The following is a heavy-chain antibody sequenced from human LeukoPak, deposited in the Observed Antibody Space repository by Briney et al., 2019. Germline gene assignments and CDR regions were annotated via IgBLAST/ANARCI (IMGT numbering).Heavy chain of an antibody. D-gene: IGHD2-2*01. CDR1: GFTFSSYS. V-gene: IGHV3-21*01. Sequence: GGSLRLSCAASGFTFSSYSMNWVRQAPGKGLEWVSSISSSSSYIYYADSVKGRFTISRDNAKNSLYLQMNSLRAEDTAVYYCARDWLGYCSSTSCYDRGFDYWGQGTLVTVSS. CDR3: ARDWLGYCSSTSCYDRGFDY. J-gene: IGHJ4*02. CDR2: ISSSSSYI.